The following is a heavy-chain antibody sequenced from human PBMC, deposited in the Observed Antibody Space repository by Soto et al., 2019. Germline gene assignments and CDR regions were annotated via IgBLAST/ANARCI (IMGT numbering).Heavy chain of an antibody. CDR2: INAGNGNT. J-gene: IGHJ5*02. Sequence: QVQLVQSGAEEKKPGASVKVSCKASGYTFTSYAMHWVRQAPGQRLEWMGWINAGNGNTKYSQKFQGRVTITSDTSASTAYMELSSLRSEDTAVYYCARAIGLLWFDPWGQGTLVTVSS. D-gene: IGHD3-10*01. CDR3: ARAIGLLWFDP. CDR1: GYTFTSYA. V-gene: IGHV1-3*05.